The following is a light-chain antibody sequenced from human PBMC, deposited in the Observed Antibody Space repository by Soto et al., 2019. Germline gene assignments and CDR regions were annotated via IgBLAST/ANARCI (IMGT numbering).Light chain of an antibody. Sequence: QSVLTQPPSVSGAPGQRVTISCTESSSNIGAGYHVHWYQQLPGTAPKLLIYGNSNRPSGVPDRFSGSKSGTSASLAITGLQAEDEADYYCQSYDSSMSVGVFGGGTKLTVL. CDR1: SSNIGAGYH. V-gene: IGLV1-40*01. CDR3: QSYDSSMSVGV. J-gene: IGLJ3*02. CDR2: GNS.